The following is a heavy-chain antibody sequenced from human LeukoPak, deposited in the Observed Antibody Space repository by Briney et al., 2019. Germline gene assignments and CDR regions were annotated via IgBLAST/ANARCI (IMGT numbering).Heavy chain of an antibody. J-gene: IGHJ4*02. CDR3: ARVHTESSGYSPYDY. CDR1: GGSISSGGYY. Sequence: SETLSLTCTVSGGSISSGGYYWSWIRQPPGKGLEWIGEINHSGSTNYNPSLKSRVTISVDTSKNQFSLKLSSVTAADTAVYYCARVHTESSGYSPYDYWGQGTLVTVSS. CDR2: INHSGST. V-gene: IGHV4-39*07. D-gene: IGHD3-22*01.